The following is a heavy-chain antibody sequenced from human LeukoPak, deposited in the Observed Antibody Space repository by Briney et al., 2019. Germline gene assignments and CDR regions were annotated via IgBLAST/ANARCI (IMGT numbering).Heavy chain of an antibody. Sequence: GGSLRLSCAASGFTFSSYWMHWVRQAPGKGLGWVSRIKIAGSSTSYADSVKGRFTISRDNAKNTLYLQMNSLRAEDTAVYYCARQGLLWFGELLQPPDYWGQGTLVTVSS. V-gene: IGHV3-74*01. J-gene: IGHJ4*02. CDR2: IKIAGSST. CDR1: GFTFSSYW. D-gene: IGHD3-10*01. CDR3: ARQGLLWFGELLQPPDY.